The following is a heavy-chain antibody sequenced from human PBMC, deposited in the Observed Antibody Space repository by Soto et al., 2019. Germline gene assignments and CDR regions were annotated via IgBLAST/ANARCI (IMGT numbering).Heavy chain of an antibody. V-gene: IGHV3-30*03. CDR1: GFTFSSHA. CDR3: ARAHGPYYDSSYYGLARNYFDY. CDR2: ISFDGSNR. D-gene: IGHD3-22*01. Sequence: GGSLRLSCAAAGFTFSSHAMNWVRQAPGKGLEWVAVISFDGSNRYYADSQRGRLTISRDNSRNTLYLQMDNLRPDDTAIYYCARAHGPYYDSSYYGLARNYFDYWGQGTLVTVSS. J-gene: IGHJ4*02.